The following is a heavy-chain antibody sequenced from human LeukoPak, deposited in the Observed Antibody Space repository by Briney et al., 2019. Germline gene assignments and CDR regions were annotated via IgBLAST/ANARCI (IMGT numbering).Heavy chain of an antibody. V-gene: IGHV3-11*06. CDR3: ARGHYDVLTDSLNQFAY. J-gene: IGHJ4*02. CDR2: ISSSSSYI. Sequence: GGSLRLSCAASGFTFSDYYMSWIRQAPGKGLEWVSSISSSSSYIYYADSVRGRFTISRDNAKTSLYLQMNSLRAEDTAVYYCARGHYDVLTDSLNQFAYWGQGTLVTVSS. D-gene: IGHD3-9*01. CDR1: GFTFSDYY.